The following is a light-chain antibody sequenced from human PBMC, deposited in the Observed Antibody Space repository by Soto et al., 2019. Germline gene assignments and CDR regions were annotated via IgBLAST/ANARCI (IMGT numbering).Light chain of an antibody. Sequence: EIVLTQSPGTLSLSPGERATLSCRASQSVSSSYLAWYQQKPGQAPRLLIYGASSRATGIPDRFSGSGSGTDFTLTISRLEPEDFAVYYCQQRSNWPPITFGQGTRLEL. V-gene: IGKV3D-20*02. CDR3: QQRSNWPPIT. CDR2: GAS. J-gene: IGKJ5*01. CDR1: QSVSSSY.